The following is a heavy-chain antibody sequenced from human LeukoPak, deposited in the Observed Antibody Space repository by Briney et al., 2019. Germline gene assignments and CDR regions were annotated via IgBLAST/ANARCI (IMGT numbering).Heavy chain of an antibody. D-gene: IGHD2-21*01. CDR2: ISGSGGST. CDR1: GFTFSNYA. Sequence: GGSLRLSCAASGFTFSNYAMSWVRQAPGKGLEWVSVISGSGGSTYYADSVKGRFTISRDNSKNTLHLQMNSLRAGDTAIYYCASDLLFPPYYYYMDVWGKGTTVTVSS. J-gene: IGHJ6*03. V-gene: IGHV3-23*01. CDR3: ASDLLFPPYYYYMDV.